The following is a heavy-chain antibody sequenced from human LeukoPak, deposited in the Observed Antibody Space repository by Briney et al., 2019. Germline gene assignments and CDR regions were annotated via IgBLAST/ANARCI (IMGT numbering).Heavy chain of an antibody. Sequence: SETLSLTCTVSGGSISTYYWSWIRQPPGKGLEYIRYIYYSGSTNYNPSLKSRVTISLDTSKNQFSMKLSSVTAADTAVYYCAREEVPHGFDIWGQGTMVTVSS. CDR1: GGSISTYY. J-gene: IGHJ3*02. CDR3: AREEVPHGFDI. V-gene: IGHV4-59*01. CDR2: IYYSGST.